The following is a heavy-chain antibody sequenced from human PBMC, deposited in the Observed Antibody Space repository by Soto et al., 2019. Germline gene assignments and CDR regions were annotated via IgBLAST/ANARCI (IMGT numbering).Heavy chain of an antibody. CDR1: GGSFSGYY. CDR3: ARGWGPPGVA. Sequence: QVQLQQWGAGLLKPSETLSLTCAVYGGSFSGYYWSWIRQPPGKGLEWIGEINHSGSTNYNPSLKSRVTISVDTSKNQFSLKLSSVTAADTAVYYCARGWGPPGVAWGQGTLVTVSS. D-gene: IGHD7-27*01. CDR2: INHSGST. V-gene: IGHV4-34*01. J-gene: IGHJ5*02.